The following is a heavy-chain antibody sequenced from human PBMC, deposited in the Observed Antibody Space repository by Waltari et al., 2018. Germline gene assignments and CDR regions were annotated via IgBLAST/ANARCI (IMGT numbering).Heavy chain of an antibody. D-gene: IGHD4-17*01. CDR2: IKYDESEK. V-gene: IGHV3-7*01. Sequence: EVQLAESGGGLVQVGGSLRLSCVASGFAFIGYWMTWVRQAPGKGLEWVANIKYDESEKDYVDSVKGRFTISRDNAKKSMYLQMNSLRVEDTAVYYCARVSLDYGDFHFDYWGQGTLVTVSS. CDR1: GFAFIGYW. CDR3: ARVSLDYGDFHFDY. J-gene: IGHJ4*02.